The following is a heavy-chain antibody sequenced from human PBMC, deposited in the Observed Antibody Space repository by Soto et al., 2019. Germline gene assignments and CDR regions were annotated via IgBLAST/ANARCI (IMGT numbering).Heavy chain of an antibody. CDR1: GGTLSSFINYP. V-gene: IGHV1-69*06. CDR3: ARRDTSGFLRYFDN. Sequence: QMQLVQSGAEVKKPGSSVKVSCKASGGTLSSFINYPINWVRQAPGQGLEWMGGSVPNVGTVNYAQKFQGRVTITADKSTGTAYMELSSRISEDTALYYCARRDTSGFLRYFDNWGQGTLVTVSS. CDR2: SVPNVGTV. J-gene: IGHJ4*02. D-gene: IGHD3-3*01.